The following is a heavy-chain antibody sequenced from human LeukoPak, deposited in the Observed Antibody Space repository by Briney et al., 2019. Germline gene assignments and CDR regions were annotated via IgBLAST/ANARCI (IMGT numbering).Heavy chain of an antibody. J-gene: IGHJ3*02. CDR2: IYPGDSDT. CDR3: ARSAYGSGPPDAFDI. D-gene: IGHD3-10*01. CDR1: GYSFTSYW. V-gene: IGHV5-51*01. Sequence: GESLKISCKGSGYSFTSYWIGWVRQMPGKGLEWMGIIYPGDSDTRYSPSFQGQVTISADKSISTAYLQWSSLKASDTAMYYCARSAYGSGPPDAFDIWGRGTMVTVSS.